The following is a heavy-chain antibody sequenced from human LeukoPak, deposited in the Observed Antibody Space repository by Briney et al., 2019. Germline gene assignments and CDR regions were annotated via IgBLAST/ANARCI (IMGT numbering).Heavy chain of an antibody. Sequence: GRSLRLSCAASGFTFSDYAMHWVRQAPGKGLEWVSVIYSGGSTYYADSVKGRFTISRDNSKNTLYLQMNSLRAEDTAVYYCAKNGAAGIYGMDVWGQGTTVTVSS. V-gene: IGHV3-NL1*01. CDR1: GFTFSDYA. J-gene: IGHJ6*02. CDR2: IYSGGST. CDR3: AKNGAAGIYGMDV. D-gene: IGHD2-15*01.